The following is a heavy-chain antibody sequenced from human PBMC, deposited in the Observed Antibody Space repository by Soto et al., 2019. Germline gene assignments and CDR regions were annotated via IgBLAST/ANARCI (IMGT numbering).Heavy chain of an antibody. CDR2: ISGSGGST. V-gene: IGHV3-23*01. CDR1: GFTFSSYA. D-gene: IGHD2-2*01. Sequence: EVQLLESGGGLVQPGGSLRLSCAASGFTFSSYAMSWVRQAPGKGLEWVSAISGSGGSTYYADSVKGRFTISRDNSKNTLYLQMNSLSAEDTAVYYCAKDGVVVYLPFDYWGQGTLVTVSS. J-gene: IGHJ4*02. CDR3: AKDGVVVYLPFDY.